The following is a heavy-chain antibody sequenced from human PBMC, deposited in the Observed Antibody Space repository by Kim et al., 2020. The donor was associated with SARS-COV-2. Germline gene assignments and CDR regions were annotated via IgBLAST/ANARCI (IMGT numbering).Heavy chain of an antibody. CDR1: GFTFSSYG. V-gene: IGHV3-33*01. CDR2: IWYDGSNK. J-gene: IGHJ4*02. Sequence: GGSLRLSCAASGFTFSSYGMHWVRQAPDKGLEWVAVIWYDGSNKYYADSVKGRFTISRDNSKNTLYLQMNSLRAEDTAVYYCARTSGYDLQSIDYWGQGTLVTIAS. D-gene: IGHD5-12*01. CDR3: ARTSGYDLQSIDY.